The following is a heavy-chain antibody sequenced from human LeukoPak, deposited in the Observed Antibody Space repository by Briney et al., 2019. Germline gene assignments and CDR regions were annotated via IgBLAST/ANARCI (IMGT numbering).Heavy chain of an antibody. D-gene: IGHD6-19*01. J-gene: IGHJ4*02. CDR2: INSDGYSI. CDR3: ARAIAEAGTDS. Sequence: PGGSLRLSCAASGFTFSSYEMNWVRQAPGKGPVWLARINSDGYSISYADSVKGRFTISRDNTKKTLYLQMNTLRAEDTAMYYCARAIAEAGTDSWGQGTLVTVSS. V-gene: IGHV3-74*01. CDR1: GFTFSSYE.